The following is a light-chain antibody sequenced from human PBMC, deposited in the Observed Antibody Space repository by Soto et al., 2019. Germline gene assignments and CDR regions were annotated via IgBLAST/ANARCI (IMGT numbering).Light chain of an antibody. J-gene: IGKJ4*01. CDR3: QQYNSHPLT. CDR1: QSISSW. CDR2: KAS. V-gene: IGKV1-5*03. Sequence: DDQMTQSPSTLSASVGDRVTITCRASQSISSWLAWYQQKPGKAPKLLIYKASSLESGVPSRFSGSGSGTEFTLTISSLQPDDFATYYCQQYNSHPLTFGGGTKV.